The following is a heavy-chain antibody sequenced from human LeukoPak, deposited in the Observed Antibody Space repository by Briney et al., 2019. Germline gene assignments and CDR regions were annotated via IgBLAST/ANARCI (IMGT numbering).Heavy chain of an antibody. CDR3: ARELPNYGMDV. V-gene: IGHV3-53*04. J-gene: IGHJ6*02. Sequence: PGGSLRLSCAASGFTVSSNYMSWVRQAPGKGLEWVSVIYSGGSTYYADSVKGRFTFSRHNSKNTLYLQMNSLRAEDTAVYYCARELPNYGMDVWGQGTTVTVSS. CDR1: GFTVSSNY. CDR2: IYSGGST. D-gene: IGHD1-26*01.